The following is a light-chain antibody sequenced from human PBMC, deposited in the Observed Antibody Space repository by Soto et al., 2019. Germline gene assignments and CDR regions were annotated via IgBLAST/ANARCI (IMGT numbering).Light chain of an antibody. V-gene: IGKV3-20*01. CDR2: GAS. J-gene: IGKJ1*01. CDR1: QSIRNNY. Sequence: EIVLTQSPGTLSLSPGEGATLSCRASQSIRNNYLAWYQQKPGQAPRLLISGASRRATGIPDRFSGSGSGTDFTLTISRLESEDFAVYYCQQHGSSPWMFGQGTKVEIK. CDR3: QQHGSSPWM.